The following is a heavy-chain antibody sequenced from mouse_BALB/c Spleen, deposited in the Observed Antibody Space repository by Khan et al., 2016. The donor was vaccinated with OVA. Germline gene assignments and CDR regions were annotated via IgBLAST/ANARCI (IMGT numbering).Heavy chain of an antibody. Sequence: VHVKQSGAELVKPGASVKLSCTASGFNIIDTYLHWVKQRPEQGLEWIGRIAPANGNSKYDPKFQGKATIKADTSSNTAYLQLNSLTSEDAAVYYCARPSYDPRDFEVWGAGTTVTVSS. CDR3: ARPSYDPRDFEV. V-gene: IGHV14-3*02. CDR2: IAPANGNS. CDR1: GFNIIDTY. J-gene: IGHJ1*01. D-gene: IGHD2-3*01.